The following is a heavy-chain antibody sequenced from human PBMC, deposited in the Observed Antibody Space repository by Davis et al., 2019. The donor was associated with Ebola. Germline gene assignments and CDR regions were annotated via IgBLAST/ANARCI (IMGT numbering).Heavy chain of an antibody. V-gene: IGHV3-23*01. Sequence: GESLKISCADSVITFSSHAMTWVRQALGKGLSWVSAISGISGTTYYAGSVKGRFTVSRDNSKKTMYLQMNSLRAEDTAVYYCARSGLSFGVVKYHYGMDVWGKGTTVTVSS. CDR3: ARSGLSFGVVKYHYGMDV. CDR2: ISGISGTT. J-gene: IGHJ6*04. CDR1: VITFSSHA. D-gene: IGHD3-3*01.